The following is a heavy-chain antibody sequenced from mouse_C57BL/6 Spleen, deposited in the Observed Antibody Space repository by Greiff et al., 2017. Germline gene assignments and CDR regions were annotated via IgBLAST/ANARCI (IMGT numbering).Heavy chain of an antibody. CDR2: INPNNGGT. Sequence: EVKLQQSGPELVKPGASVKMSCKASGYTFTDYNMHWVKQSHGKSLEWIGYINPNNGGTSYNQKFKGKATLTVNKSSSTAYMERRSLTSEDSAVYYCAHPSYDGYYDDYWGQGTTLTVSS. J-gene: IGHJ2*01. CDR3: AHPSYDGYYDDY. V-gene: IGHV1-22*01. CDR1: GYTFTDYN. D-gene: IGHD2-3*01.